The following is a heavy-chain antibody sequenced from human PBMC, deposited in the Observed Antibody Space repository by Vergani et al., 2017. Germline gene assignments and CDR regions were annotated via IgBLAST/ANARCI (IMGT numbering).Heavy chain of an antibody. V-gene: IGHV3-30*18. CDR3: AKLVTQAPGDY. Sequence: VQLLESGGGLVQPGGSLRLSCAASGFTFSSYGMHWVRQAPGKGLEWVAVISYDGSNKYYADSVKGRFTISRDNSKNTLYLQMNSLRAEDTAVYYCAKLVTQAPGDYWGQGTLVTVSS. CDR1: GFTFSSYG. CDR2: ISYDGSNK. D-gene: IGHD2-21*02. J-gene: IGHJ4*02.